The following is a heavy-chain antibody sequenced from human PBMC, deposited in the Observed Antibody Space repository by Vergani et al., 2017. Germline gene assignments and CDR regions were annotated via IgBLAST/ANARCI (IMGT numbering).Heavy chain of an antibody. CDR2: IYYSGST. CDR1: ADSISSGSYY. Sequence: QLQLQQSGPGLVKPSETLFLTCTVSADSISSGSYYWGWIRQPPGKSLEWIGYIYYSGSTNYNPSLKSRVTISVDTSKNQFSLKLSSVTAADTAVYYCSYGGNAFDYWGQGTLVTVSS. J-gene: IGHJ4*02. V-gene: IGHV4-61*01. D-gene: IGHD4-23*01. CDR3: SYGGNAFDY.